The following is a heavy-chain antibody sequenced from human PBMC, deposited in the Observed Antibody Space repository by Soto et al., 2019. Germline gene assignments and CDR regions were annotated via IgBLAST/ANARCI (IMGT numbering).Heavy chain of an antibody. D-gene: IGHD4-17*01. Sequence: SETLSLTCTVSGGSISSYYWSWIRQPPGKGLEWIGYIYYSGSTNYNPSLKSRVTISVDTSKNQFSLKLSSVTAADTAVYYCARLGFGDYAHGNWFDPWGQGTLVTVSS. CDR2: IYYSGST. J-gene: IGHJ5*02. CDR3: ARLGFGDYAHGNWFDP. CDR1: GGSISSYY. V-gene: IGHV4-59*01.